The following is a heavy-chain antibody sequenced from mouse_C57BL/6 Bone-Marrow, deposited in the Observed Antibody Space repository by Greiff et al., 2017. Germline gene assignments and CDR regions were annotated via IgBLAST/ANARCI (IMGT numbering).Heavy chain of an antibody. CDR2: IYPGDGDT. CDR3: ARWSSFAY. Sequence: QVHVKQSGAELVKPGASVKISCKASGYPFSSYWMNWVKQRPGKGLEWIGQIYPGDGDTNYNGKFKGKATLTADKSSRTAYMQLSCLTSEDSAVYFCARWSSFAYWGQGTLVTVSA. V-gene: IGHV1-80*01. J-gene: IGHJ3*01. D-gene: IGHD1-3*01. CDR1: GYPFSSYW.